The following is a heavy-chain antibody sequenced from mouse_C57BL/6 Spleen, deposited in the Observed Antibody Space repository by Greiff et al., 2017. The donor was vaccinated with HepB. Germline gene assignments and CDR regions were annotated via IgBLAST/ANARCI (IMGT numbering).Heavy chain of an antibody. V-gene: IGHV5-12*01. CDR2: ISNGGGST. CDR3: ARPHYEGDFDV. Sequence: EVQLVESGGGLVQPGGSLKLSCAASGFTFSDYYMYWVRQTPEKRLEWVAYISNGGGSTYSPDTVKGRFTISRDNAKNTLYLQMSRLKSEDTAMYYCARPHYEGDFDVWGTGTTVTVSS. CDR1: GFTFSDYY. J-gene: IGHJ1*03. D-gene: IGHD1-1*01.